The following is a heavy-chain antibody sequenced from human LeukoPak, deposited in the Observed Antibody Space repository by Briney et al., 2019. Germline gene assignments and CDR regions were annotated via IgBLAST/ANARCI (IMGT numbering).Heavy chain of an antibody. Sequence: PGGSLRLSCAASGFTFSSYAMNWVRQAPGKGLEWVSSISSSSSYIYYADSVKGRFTISRDNAKNSLYLQMNSLRAEDTAVYYCARGIAADEDDYWGQGTLVTVSS. CDR1: GFTFSSYA. CDR3: ARGIAADEDDY. D-gene: IGHD6-13*01. V-gene: IGHV3-21*01. CDR2: ISSSSSYI. J-gene: IGHJ4*02.